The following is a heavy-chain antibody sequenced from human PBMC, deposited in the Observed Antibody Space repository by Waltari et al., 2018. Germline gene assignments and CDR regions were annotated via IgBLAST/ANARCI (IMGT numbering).Heavy chain of an antibody. D-gene: IGHD1-26*01. CDR1: GFTFSSYE. CDR3: ARGGATYKAQDYYFDY. V-gene: IGHV3-48*03. CDR2: ISSSGSAI. Sequence: EVQLVESGGGLVQPGGSLRLSCAASGFTFSSYEMNWVRQAPGKGLVWVPYISSSGSAIYYADSVKGRFTISRDNAKNSLYLQMNSLRAEDTALYYCARGGATYKAQDYYFDYWGQGTLVTVSS. J-gene: IGHJ4*02.